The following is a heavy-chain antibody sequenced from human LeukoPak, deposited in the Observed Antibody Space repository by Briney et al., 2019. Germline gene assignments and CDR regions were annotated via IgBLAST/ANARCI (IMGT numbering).Heavy chain of an antibody. CDR3: AKASCSSTSCYPRYFDY. Sequence: GGSLRLSCAASGFTFSSYAINWVRQAPGKGLEWVSGISWNSGSIGYADSVKGRFTISRDNAKNSLYLQMNSLRAEDMALYYCAKASCSSTSCYPRYFDYWGQGTLVTVSS. CDR2: ISWNSGSI. D-gene: IGHD2-2*01. V-gene: IGHV3-9*03. CDR1: GFTFSSYA. J-gene: IGHJ4*02.